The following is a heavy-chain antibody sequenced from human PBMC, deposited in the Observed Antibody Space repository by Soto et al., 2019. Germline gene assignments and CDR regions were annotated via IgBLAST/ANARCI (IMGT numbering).Heavy chain of an antibody. CDR3: ANGSKYSGSYYFDY. CDR1: GFTFSSYA. V-gene: IGHV3-23*01. Sequence: EVQLLESGGGLVQPGGSLRLSCAASGFTFSSYAMSWVRQAPGKGLEWVSAISGSGGSTYYADSVKGRFTISSDNSKNALYLQMNSLRAEDTAVYYCANGSKYSGSYYFDYWGQGTLVTVSS. J-gene: IGHJ4*02. CDR2: ISGSGGST. D-gene: IGHD1-26*01.